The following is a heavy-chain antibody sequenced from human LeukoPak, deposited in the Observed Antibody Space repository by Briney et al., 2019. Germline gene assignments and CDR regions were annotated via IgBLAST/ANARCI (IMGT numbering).Heavy chain of an antibody. CDR1: GGSVTTTYY. J-gene: IGHJ4*02. V-gene: IGHV4-34*12. D-gene: IGHD4-23*01. CDR3: ASGAWAARLNS. Sequence: SETLSLTCSVSGGSVTTTYYWSWIRQSPGKGLEWIGDIFDGKTINYNPSLKSRVTISAATSSQQFSLNLKSVTAADTAVYFCASGAWAARLNSWAQGALVIVSS. CDR2: IFDGKTI.